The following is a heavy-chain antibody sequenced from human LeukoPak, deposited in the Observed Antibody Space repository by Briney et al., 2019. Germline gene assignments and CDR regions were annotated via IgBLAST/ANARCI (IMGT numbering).Heavy chain of an antibody. CDR1: GFTFSSYW. D-gene: IGHD6-19*01. Sequence: GGSLTLSCAASGFTFSSYWMSWVRQAPGKGLEWVANIKQHGSEKYYVDSVKGRFTISRDNAKKSLYLQMNSLRAEDTAVYYCARGYSRSGWYRGRFDCWGQGTLVTVSS. CDR2: IKQHGSEK. CDR3: ARGYSRSGWYRGRFDC. V-gene: IGHV3-7*03. J-gene: IGHJ4*02.